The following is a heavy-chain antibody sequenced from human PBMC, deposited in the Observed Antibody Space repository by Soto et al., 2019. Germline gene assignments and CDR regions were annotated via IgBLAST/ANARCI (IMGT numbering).Heavy chain of an antibody. D-gene: IGHD1-7*01. CDR2: ISGDGSST. CDR1: EFTFRSYW. J-gene: IGHJ3*01. V-gene: IGHV3-74*01. CDR3: ARSLPGTYGAFDL. Sequence: EVQLVDSGGGLVQPGGSLRLSCAASEFTFRSYWMHWVRQSPGKGLVWVSRISGDGSSTNYADSVKGRFTSCRDNAKNTVYLQIDSLRAEDTAVYYCARSLPGTYGAFDLWGQGTMVTVSS.